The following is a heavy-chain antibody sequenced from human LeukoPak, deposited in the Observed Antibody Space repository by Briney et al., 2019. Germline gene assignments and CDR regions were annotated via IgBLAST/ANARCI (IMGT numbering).Heavy chain of an antibody. D-gene: IGHD1-26*01. CDR2: ISSNGGST. V-gene: IGHV3-64*01. CDR3: ARGPRKWELLHWFDP. CDR1: GFAFSSYA. J-gene: IGHJ5*02. Sequence: GGSLRLSCAASGFAFSSYAMHWVRQAPGKGLEYVSAISSNGGSTYYANSVKGRFTISRDNSKNTLYFQMGSLRAEDMAVYYCARGPRKWELLHWFDPWGQGTLVTVSS.